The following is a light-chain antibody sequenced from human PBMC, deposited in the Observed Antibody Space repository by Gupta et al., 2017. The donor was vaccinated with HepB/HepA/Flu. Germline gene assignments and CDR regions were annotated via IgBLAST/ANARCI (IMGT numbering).Light chain of an antibody. CDR1: QSVSSY. V-gene: IGKV3-11*01. Sequence: VLPPSPSTLSLSPGERAILSCRASQSVSSYLDWYQQKPGQAHRLHIYDASNRGTGIPARFSGSGAGTDSTLTISSLEPEDVAVYYCQQRSNWTPGYTFGQGTKLEIK. CDR2: DAS. J-gene: IGKJ2*01. CDR3: QQRSNWTPGYT.